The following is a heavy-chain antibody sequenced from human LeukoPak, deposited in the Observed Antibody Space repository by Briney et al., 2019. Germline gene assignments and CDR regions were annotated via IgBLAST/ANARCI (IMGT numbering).Heavy chain of an antibody. Sequence: SETLSLTCAVYGASFSGYYWSWIRQPPGKGLEWIGEINHSGSSNYNPSLKSRVTISVDTSRNQFSLKLSSVTAADTAGYYCARLICSRPSCPPFDYWAQEPQATVSS. CDR1: GASFSGYY. CDR2: INHSGSS. V-gene: IGHV4-34*01. CDR3: ARLICSRPSCPPFDY. D-gene: IGHD2-2*01. J-gene: IGHJ4*02.